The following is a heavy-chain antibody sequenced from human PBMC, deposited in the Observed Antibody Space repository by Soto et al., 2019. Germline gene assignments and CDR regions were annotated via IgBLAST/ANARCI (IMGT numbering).Heavy chain of an antibody. Sequence: HPGGSLRLSCAASGFIFRSYALHWVRQAPGKGLEWVAVTSYDGSDRYYADSVKGRFTISRDNSKNTLYLQMNSLRAEDTALYYCARQGGSSWYREVFDYWGQGTRVTVSS. D-gene: IGHD6-13*01. CDR2: TSYDGSDR. V-gene: IGHV3-30-3*01. J-gene: IGHJ4*02. CDR3: ARQGGSSWYREVFDY. CDR1: GFIFRSYA.